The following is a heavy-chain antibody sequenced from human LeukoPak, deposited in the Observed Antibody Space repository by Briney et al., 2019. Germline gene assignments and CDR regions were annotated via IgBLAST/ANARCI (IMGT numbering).Heavy chain of an antibody. CDR1: GFTFSSYS. J-gene: IGHJ4*02. D-gene: IGHD2/OR15-2a*01. Sequence: SGGSLRLSCAASGFTFSSYSMNWVRQAPGKGLEWVSYISSSSTIYYADSVKGRFTISRDNAKNSLYLQMNSLRAEDTAVYYCAREGNRRSFDYWGQGTLVTVSS. CDR3: AREGNRRSFDY. V-gene: IGHV3-48*01. CDR2: ISSSSTI.